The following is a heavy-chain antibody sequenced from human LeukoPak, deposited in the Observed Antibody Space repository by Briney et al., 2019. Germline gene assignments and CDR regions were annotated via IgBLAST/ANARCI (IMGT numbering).Heavy chain of an antibody. J-gene: IGHJ4*02. V-gene: IGHV3-48*03. Sequence: GGSLRLSCAASGFTFSSYEMNWVRQAPGKGLEWVSYISSSGSTIYYADSVKGRFTISRDNAKNSLYLQMNSLRAEDTAVYYCAAKGWVGFDYWGQGTLVTVSS. D-gene: IGHD1-26*01. CDR2: ISSSGSTI. CDR3: AAKGWVGFDY. CDR1: GFTFSSYE.